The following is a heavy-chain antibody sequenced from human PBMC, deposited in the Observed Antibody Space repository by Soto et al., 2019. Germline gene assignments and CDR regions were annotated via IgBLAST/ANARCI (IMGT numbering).Heavy chain of an antibody. V-gene: IGHV1-69*10. CDR3: AGSPSRGVLRYFDWLLFFDY. J-gene: IGHJ4*02. CDR2: IIPILGIA. D-gene: IGHD3-9*01. Sequence: ASVKVSCKASGGTFSSYAISWVRQAPGQGLEWMGGIIPILGIANYAQKFQGRVTITADKSTSTAYMELSSLRSEDTAVYYCAGSPSRGVLRYFDWLLFFDYWGQGTLVTVSS. CDR1: GGTFSSYA.